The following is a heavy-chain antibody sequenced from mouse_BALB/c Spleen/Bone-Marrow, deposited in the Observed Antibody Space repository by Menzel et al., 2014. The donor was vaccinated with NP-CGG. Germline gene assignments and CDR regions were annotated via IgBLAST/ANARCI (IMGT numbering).Heavy chain of an antibody. Sequence: EVKLMESGGGLVQPGGSRKLSCAASGFTFSSFGMHWVRQTPEKGLEWVAYISSGSSTIYYADTVKGRFTIPRDDPKNTLFLQVTSLRSEDTAMYYCTRGGNWDDFDYWGQGTTLTVSS. D-gene: IGHD4-1*01. V-gene: IGHV5-17*02. CDR1: GFTFSSFG. J-gene: IGHJ2*01. CDR3: TRGGNWDDFDY. CDR2: ISSGSSTI.